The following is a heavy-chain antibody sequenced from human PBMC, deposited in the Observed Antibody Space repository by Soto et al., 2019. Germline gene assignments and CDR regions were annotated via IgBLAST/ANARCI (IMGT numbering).Heavy chain of an antibody. J-gene: IGHJ4*02. V-gene: IGHV4-59*01. D-gene: IGHD3-10*01. CDR1: GGSISNSY. CDR2: IYYSGST. CDR3: ARYSYGSDYYFDY. Sequence: SETLSLTCSVSGGSISNSYWSWIRQPPGKGLEWIGSIYYSGSTNSNPSLKSRVTMSVDTSKNQFSLKLSAVIAADTAIYYCARYSYGSDYYFDYWGQGTLVTVSS.